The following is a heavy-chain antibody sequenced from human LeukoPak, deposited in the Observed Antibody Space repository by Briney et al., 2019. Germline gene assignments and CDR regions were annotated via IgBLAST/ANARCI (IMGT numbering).Heavy chain of an antibody. CDR2: IYSGGST. CDR1: GFTVSSNY. Sequence: PGGSLRLSCAASGFTVSSNYMSWVRQAPGKGLEWVSVIYSGGSTYYADSVKGRFTISRDNSKNTLYLQMNSLRAEDTAVYYCAREEYYYDSSGLLHWGQGTLVTVSS. V-gene: IGHV3-66*01. CDR3: AREEYYYDSSGLLH. D-gene: IGHD3-22*01. J-gene: IGHJ4*02.